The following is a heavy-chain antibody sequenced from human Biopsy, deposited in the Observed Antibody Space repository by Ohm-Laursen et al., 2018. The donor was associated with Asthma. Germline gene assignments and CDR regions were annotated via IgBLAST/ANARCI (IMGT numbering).Heavy chain of an antibody. CDR3: AREGITGTTAWFDP. V-gene: IGHV1-3*01. D-gene: IGHD1-7*01. CDR2: INAGNGNT. J-gene: IGHJ5*02. CDR1: GYTFINYA. Sequence: ASVKVSCKASGYTFINYAIHWVRQAPGQRLKWMGWINAGNGNTKYSQKFQGRVTITRDTSASTAYMDLSSLRSDDTAVYYCAREGITGTTAWFDPWGQGTLVTVSS.